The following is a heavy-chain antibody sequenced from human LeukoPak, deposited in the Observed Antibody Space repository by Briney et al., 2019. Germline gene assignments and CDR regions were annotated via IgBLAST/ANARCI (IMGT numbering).Heavy chain of an antibody. CDR2: ISGSGGST. CDR3: AKSKDSYYDFWSGPYYFDY. Sequence: PGGSLRLSCAASGFTFSSYAMSWVRQAPGKGLEWVSAISGSGGSTYYADSVKGRFTISRDNSKNTLYLQMNSLRAEDTAVYYCAKSKDSYYDFWSGPYYFDYWGQGTLVTVSS. J-gene: IGHJ4*02. D-gene: IGHD3-3*01. CDR1: GFTFSSYA. V-gene: IGHV3-23*01.